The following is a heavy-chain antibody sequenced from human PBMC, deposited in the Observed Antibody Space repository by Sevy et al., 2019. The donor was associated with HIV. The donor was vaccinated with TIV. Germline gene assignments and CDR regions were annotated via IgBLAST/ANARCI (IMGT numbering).Heavy chain of an antibody. Sequence: GGSLRLSCEASGFTFTRYAFHWVRQAPGKGLEWVAVISKEGTNKYYIDSVKGRFTISRDNSRNTLFLQMERLRAEDTAMYFCARDPHAVPHWGSFDSWGQGTVVTVSS. CDR1: GFTFTRYA. CDR2: ISKEGTNK. V-gene: IGHV3-30-3*01. J-gene: IGHJ4*02. CDR3: ARDPHAVPHWGSFDS. D-gene: IGHD3-16*01.